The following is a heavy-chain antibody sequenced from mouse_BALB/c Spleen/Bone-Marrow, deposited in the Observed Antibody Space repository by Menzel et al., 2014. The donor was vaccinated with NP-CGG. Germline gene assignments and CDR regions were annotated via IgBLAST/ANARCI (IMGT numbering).Heavy chain of an antibody. CDR3: ANYYYGSSLFAY. J-gene: IGHJ3*01. V-gene: IGHV14-1*01. CDR2: IDPENGDT. D-gene: IGHD1-1*01. Sequence: VQLQQSGAELVKPGASVKLSCTASGFNIEDTYMHWVKQRPEQGLEWIGRIDPENGDTEYAPKFQGKATMTADTSSNTAYLQLSSLTSEDTAVYYCANYYYGSSLFAYWGQGTLVTVSA. CDR1: GFNIEDTY.